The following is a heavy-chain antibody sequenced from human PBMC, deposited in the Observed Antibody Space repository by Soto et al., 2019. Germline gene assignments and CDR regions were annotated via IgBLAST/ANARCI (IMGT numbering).Heavy chain of an antibody. D-gene: IGHD5-12*01. CDR3: ARDEQWLRFGYRWFDL. J-gene: IGHJ5*02. Sequence: EVQLVESGGGLVQPGGSLRLSCAASGFTFSSYWMSWVRQAPGKGLEWVDNIKQDGSEKYYVDSVKGRFTISRDNAKNSLYLQMNSLRAEDTAVYYCARDEQWLRFGYRWFDLWGQGTLVTVSS. CDR2: IKQDGSEK. CDR1: GFTFSSYW. V-gene: IGHV3-7*01.